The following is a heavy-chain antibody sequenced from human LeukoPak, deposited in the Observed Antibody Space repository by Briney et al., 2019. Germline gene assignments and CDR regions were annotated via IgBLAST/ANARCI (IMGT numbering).Heavy chain of an antibody. CDR3: TRPNYGDYADDY. CDR2: IRSKAKNYET. J-gene: IGHJ4*02. D-gene: IGHD4-17*01. CDR1: GFTFSGSA. V-gene: IGHV3-73*01. Sequence: GSLRLSCAASGFTFSGSAMHWVRRASGKGLEWVGRIRSKAKNYETTYAPSVKGRFAISRDDSKNTAFLQMNGLKTEDTAMYYCTRPNYGDYADDYWGQGTLVTVSS.